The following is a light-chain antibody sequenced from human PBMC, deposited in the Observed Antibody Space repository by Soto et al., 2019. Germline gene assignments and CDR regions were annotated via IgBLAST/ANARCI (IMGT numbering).Light chain of an antibody. V-gene: IGKV1-33*01. CDR3: QQYDSLPLT. CDR2: DVS. Sequence: RVTITCQASQDISNYLHWFQQKPGKAPQLLIFDVSNLQTGVPSRFSGGCSGTDFALTISSLEPEDIPTYYCQQYDSLPLTLGQGTRLEIK. CDR1: QDISNY. J-gene: IGKJ5*01.